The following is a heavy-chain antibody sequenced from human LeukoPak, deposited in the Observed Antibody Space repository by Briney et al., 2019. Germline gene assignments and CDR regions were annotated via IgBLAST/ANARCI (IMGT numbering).Heavy chain of an antibody. V-gene: IGHV3-7*01. D-gene: IGHD1-26*01. J-gene: IGHJ6*03. Sequence: GGSLRLSCAASGFTFSSYWMSWVRQAPGKGLEWVANIKQDGSEKYYVDSVKGRFTISRDNAKNSLYLQMNSLRAEDTAVYYCARELDREDYYYYYMDVWGKGTTVTVPS. CDR2: IKQDGSEK. CDR1: GFTFSSYW. CDR3: ARELDREDYYYYYMDV.